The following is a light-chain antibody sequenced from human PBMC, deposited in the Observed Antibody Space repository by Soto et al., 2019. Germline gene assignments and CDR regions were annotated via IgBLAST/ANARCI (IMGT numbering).Light chain of an antibody. CDR3: CSYAGSYTYV. CDR1: SSDVGGYNY. V-gene: IGLV2-11*01. CDR2: DVN. J-gene: IGLJ1*01. Sequence: ALTQPRSVSGSPGQSVTISCTGTSSDVGGYNYVSWYQQHPGKAPKPMIYDVNKRPSGVPDRFSGSKSGNTASLTISGLQAEDEADYYCCSYAGSYTYVFGTGTKVTVL.